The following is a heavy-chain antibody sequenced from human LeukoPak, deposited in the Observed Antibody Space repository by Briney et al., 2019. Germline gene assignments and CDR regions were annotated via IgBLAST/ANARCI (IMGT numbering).Heavy chain of an antibody. J-gene: IGHJ6*03. CDR1: GGSISSSNW. CDR2: IYHSGST. V-gene: IGHV4-4*02. Sequence: PSGTLSLTCAVSGGSISSSNWWSWARQPPGKGLEWIGEIYHSGSTSYNPSLKSRVTISVDKTKNQFSLKLSSVTAADTAVYYRARGPQSSGWYYHYYYMDVWGKGTTVTVSS. D-gene: IGHD6-19*01. CDR3: ARGPQSSGWYYHYYYMDV.